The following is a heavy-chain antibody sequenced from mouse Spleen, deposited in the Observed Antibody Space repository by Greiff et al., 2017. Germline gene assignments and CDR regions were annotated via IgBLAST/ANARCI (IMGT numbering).Heavy chain of an antibody. D-gene: IGHD2-4*01. V-gene: IGHV1-4*01. CDR2: INPSSGYT. Sequence: VKLQESGAELARPGASVKMSCKASGYTFTSYTLHWVKQRPGQGLEWIGYINPSSGYTKYNQKFKDKATLTADKSSSTAYMQLSSLTSEDSAVYYCARSRDYDDAMDYWGQGTSVTVSS. J-gene: IGHJ4*01. CDR1: GYTFTSYT. CDR3: ARSRDYDDAMDY.